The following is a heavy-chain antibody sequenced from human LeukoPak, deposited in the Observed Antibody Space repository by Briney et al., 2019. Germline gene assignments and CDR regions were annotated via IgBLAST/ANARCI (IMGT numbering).Heavy chain of an antibody. CDR1: GGSISSYY. V-gene: IGHV4-4*07. CDR3: AFRNYDSSGSNASDI. J-gene: IGHJ3*02. Sequence: PSETLSLTCTVSGGSISSYYWSWIRQPAGKGLEWIGRIYTSGSTNYNPSLKSRVTMSVDTSKNQFSLKLSSVTAADTAVYYCAFRNYDSSGSNASDIWGQGTMVTVSS. CDR2: IYTSGST. D-gene: IGHD3-22*01.